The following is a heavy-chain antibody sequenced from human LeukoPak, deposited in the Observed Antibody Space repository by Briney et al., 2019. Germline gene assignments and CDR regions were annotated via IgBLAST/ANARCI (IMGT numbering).Heavy chain of an antibody. CDR1: GFTFSSYE. J-gene: IGHJ4*02. CDR2: ISSSGSTI. V-gene: IGHV3-48*03. Sequence: GGSLRLSCAASGFTFSSYEMNWVRQAPGKGLEWVSYISSSGSTIYYADSVKGRFTISRDNAKNSLYLRMNGLRAEDTAVYYCAREKMTTVSSYYFDYWGQGTLVTVSS. D-gene: IGHD4-17*01. CDR3: AREKMTTVSSYYFDY.